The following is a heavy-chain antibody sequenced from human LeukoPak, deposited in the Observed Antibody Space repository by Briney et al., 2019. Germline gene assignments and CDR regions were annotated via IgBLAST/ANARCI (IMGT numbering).Heavy chain of an antibody. CDR1: GYTFTGYY. V-gene: IGHV1-2*02. D-gene: IGHD1-26*01. CDR2: INLNSGGT. Sequence: ASVNVSCKASGYTFTGYYMHWVRQAPGQGLEWMGWINLNSGGTNYAQKFQGRVTMTRDTSISTAYMELSRLRSDDTAVYYCAREKTLIVGATTDAFDIWGQGTMVTVSS. CDR3: AREKTLIVGATTDAFDI. J-gene: IGHJ3*02.